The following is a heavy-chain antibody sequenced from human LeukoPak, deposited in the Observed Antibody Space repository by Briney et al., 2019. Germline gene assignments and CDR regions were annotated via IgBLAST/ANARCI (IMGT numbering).Heavy chain of an antibody. V-gene: IGHV4-39*07. CDR1: GGSISSSSYY. Sequence: SETLSLTCTVSGGSISSSSYYWGWIRQPPGKGLGWLGSIYYSGSTYYNPSLKSRVTISVDTSKNQFSLKLSSVTAADTAVYYCARQGDILTGYFDYWGQGTLVTVSS. CDR2: IYYSGST. D-gene: IGHD3-9*01. CDR3: ARQGDILTGYFDY. J-gene: IGHJ4*02.